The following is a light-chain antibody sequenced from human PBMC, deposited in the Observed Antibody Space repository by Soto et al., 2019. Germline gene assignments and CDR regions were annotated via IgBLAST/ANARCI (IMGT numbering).Light chain of an antibody. V-gene: IGLV2-11*01. CDR2: DVT. CDR3: CSYAATNTFL. Sequence: LTQPRSVSGSPGQSVTISCTGTSSDIGDYNYVSWYQQHPGKAPQLIIYDVTKRPSGVPDRFSGSKSDNTASLTISGLQAEDEADYYCCSYAATNTFLFGTGTKVTVL. J-gene: IGLJ1*01. CDR1: SSDIGDYNY.